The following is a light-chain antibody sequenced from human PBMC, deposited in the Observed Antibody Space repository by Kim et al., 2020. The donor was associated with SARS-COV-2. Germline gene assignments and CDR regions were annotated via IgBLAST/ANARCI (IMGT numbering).Light chain of an antibody. J-gene: IGKJ4*01. CDR3: QQYYSYPQLT. CDR1: QGISSY. Sequence: AIRITQSPSSLSASTGDRVTITCRASQGISSYLAWYQQKPGKAPKLLIYAASTLQSGVPSRFSGSGSGTDFTLTISCLQSEDFATYYCQQYYSYPQLTFGGGTKLEI. CDR2: AAS. V-gene: IGKV1-8*01.